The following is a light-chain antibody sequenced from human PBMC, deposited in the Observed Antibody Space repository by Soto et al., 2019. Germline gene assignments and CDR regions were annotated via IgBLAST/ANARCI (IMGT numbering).Light chain of an antibody. CDR3: NSFTTSTTPYV. V-gene: IGLV2-14*03. Sequence: QSALTQPDSVSGSPGQSITISCTGTSSDIGDYNSVSWYQQHPGKAPKLIIYEVSHRPSGVSNRFSGSKSGNTASLTISGLQADDEADYYCNSFTTSTTPYVFGTGTKLTVL. CDR2: EVS. CDR1: SSDIGDYNS. J-gene: IGLJ1*01.